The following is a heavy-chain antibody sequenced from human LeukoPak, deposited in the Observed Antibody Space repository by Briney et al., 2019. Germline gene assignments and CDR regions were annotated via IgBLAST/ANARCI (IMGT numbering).Heavy chain of an antibody. CDR2: IYHSGSA. CDR1: GGSISSSYW. D-gene: IGHD1-26*01. J-gene: IGHJ1*01. Sequence: SETLSLTCAVSGGSISSSYWWSRVRQPPGKGLEWIGGIYHSGSATYNPSLKSPVTISVDKSRNQFSLNLSSVTAADTAVYYCARAEVVGAHLRSGYFQHWGQGTLVIVSS. V-gene: IGHV4-4*02. CDR3: ARAEVVGAHLRSGYFQH.